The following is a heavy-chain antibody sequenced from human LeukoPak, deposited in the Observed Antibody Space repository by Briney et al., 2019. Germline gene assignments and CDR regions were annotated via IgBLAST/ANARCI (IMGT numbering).Heavy chain of an antibody. CDR2: ISGSGATT. CDR3: AKKGTTSGWYYFDY. J-gene: IGHJ4*02. CDR1: GFTFSSYV. V-gene: IGHV3-23*01. D-gene: IGHD1-26*01. Sequence: GGSLSLSCAASGFTFSSYVMNWVRQAPGKGLEWVSAISGSGATTYYADSVRGRFTISRDNSKNTLYLQMNSLRAEDTAVYYCAKKGTTSGWYYFDYWGQGTLVTVSS.